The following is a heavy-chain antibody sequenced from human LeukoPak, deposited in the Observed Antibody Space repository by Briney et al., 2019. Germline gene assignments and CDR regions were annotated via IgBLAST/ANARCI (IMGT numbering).Heavy chain of an antibody. Sequence: GRSLRLSCAASGFTFSSYGMHWVRQAPGKGLEWVAVISYDGSNKHYADSVKGRSTISRDNSKNTLYLQMNSLRAEDTAVYYCVLRGAFDYWGQGTLVTVSS. J-gene: IGHJ4*02. D-gene: IGHD2-8*01. CDR3: VLRGAFDY. V-gene: IGHV3-30*03. CDR1: GFTFSSYG. CDR2: ISYDGSNK.